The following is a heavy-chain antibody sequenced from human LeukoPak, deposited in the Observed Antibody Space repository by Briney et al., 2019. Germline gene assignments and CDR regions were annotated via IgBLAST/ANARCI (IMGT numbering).Heavy chain of an antibody. J-gene: IGHJ4*02. D-gene: IGHD6-19*01. CDR3: PRQSYASGWNPFDY. CDR1: GFTFSNYT. V-gene: IGHV3-23*01. CDR2: ISGGGITT. Sequence: GGSLRLSCAASGFTFSNYTMSWVRQAPGKGLEWVSTISGGGITTYYADSAKGRFTISRDNSKNTMFLQMNSLRADDTAVYYCPRQSYASGWNPFDYWGQGILVTVSS.